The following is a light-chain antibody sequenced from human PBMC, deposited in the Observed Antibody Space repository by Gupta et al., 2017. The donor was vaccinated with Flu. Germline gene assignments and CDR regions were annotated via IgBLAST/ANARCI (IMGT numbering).Light chain of an antibody. CDR3: AAEDDSRNGWV. CDR1: STYIVTNV. CDR2: GNI. V-gene: IGLV1-44*01. J-gene: IGLJ3*02. Sequence: RFTVSFDRASTYIVTNVANCYHHAHATAPKLLIYGNIRRPSGVPDRFSGTKSGTSASVTISGLQAEDEADYYCAAEDDSRNGWVFGGGTKLTVL.